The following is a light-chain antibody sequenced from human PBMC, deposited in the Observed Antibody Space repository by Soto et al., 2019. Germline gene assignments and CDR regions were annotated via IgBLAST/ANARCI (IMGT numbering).Light chain of an antibody. CDR2: EVS. CDR3: SSYAGSXNLV. V-gene: IGLV2-8*01. J-gene: IGLJ2*01. CDR1: SSDVGGYNY. Sequence: QSALTQPPSASGSPGQSVTISCTGTSSDVGGYNYVSWYQQHPGKAPKLMIYEVSKRPSGVPDRFSGSKSGNTASLTVSGLQAEDEADYYCSSYAGSXNLVXXGGTKXTVL.